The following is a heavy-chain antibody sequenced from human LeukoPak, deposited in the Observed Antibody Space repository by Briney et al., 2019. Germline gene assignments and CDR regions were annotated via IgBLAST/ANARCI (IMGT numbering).Heavy chain of an antibody. CDR2: IYYSGST. J-gene: IGHJ4*02. V-gene: IGHV4-59*08. D-gene: IGHD5-12*01. CDR3: AKGPRGYSGYDYVWYFDY. CDR1: GGSISSYY. Sequence: SETLSLTCTVSGGSISSYYWSWIRQPPGKGLEWIGYIYYSGSTNYNPSLKSRVTISVDTSKNQFSLKLSSVTAADTAVYYCAKGPRGYSGYDYVWYFDYWGQGTLVTVSS.